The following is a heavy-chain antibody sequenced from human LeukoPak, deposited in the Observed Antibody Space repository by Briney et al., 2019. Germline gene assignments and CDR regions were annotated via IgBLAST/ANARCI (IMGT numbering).Heavy chain of an antibody. V-gene: IGHV3-11*01. D-gene: IGHD1-26*01. CDR3: ARDVGLSRPFDY. Sequence: PGGSLRLSCAASGFTFSDYYMSWIRQAPGKGLEWASYISSSGSTIYYADSVKGRFTISRDNAKNSLYLQMNSLGAEDTAVYYCARDVGLSRPFDYWGQGTLVTVSS. CDR2: ISSSGSTI. CDR1: GFTFSDYY. J-gene: IGHJ4*02.